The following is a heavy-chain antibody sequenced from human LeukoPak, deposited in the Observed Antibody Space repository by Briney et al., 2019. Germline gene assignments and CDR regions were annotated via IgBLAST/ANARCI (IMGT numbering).Heavy chain of an antibody. V-gene: IGHV4-34*01. D-gene: IGHD3-10*01. J-gene: IGHJ5*02. CDR3: ARDDWDYYGSDDLNWFDP. CDR1: GGSFSGYY. CDR2: INHSGST. Sequence: SETLSLTCAVYGGSFSGYYWSWIRQPPGKGLEWIGEINHSGSTNYNPSLKSRVTISVDTSKNQFSLKLSSVTAADTAVYYCARDDWDYYGSDDLNWFDPWGQGTLVTVSS.